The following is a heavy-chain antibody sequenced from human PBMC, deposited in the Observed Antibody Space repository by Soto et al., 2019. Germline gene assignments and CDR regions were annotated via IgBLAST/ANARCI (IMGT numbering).Heavy chain of an antibody. D-gene: IGHD2-2*01. CDR1: GGSISSGGYS. Sequence: SETLSLTCAVSGGSISSGGYSWSWIRQPPGKGLEWIGYIYHSGSTYYNPSLKSRVTISVDRSKNQFSLKLSSVTAADTAAYYCARGGGDVVVPAASSYYYYGMDVWGQWTTVTVSS. V-gene: IGHV4-30-2*01. CDR2: IYHSGST. J-gene: IGHJ6*02. CDR3: ARGGGDVVVPAASSYYYYGMDV.